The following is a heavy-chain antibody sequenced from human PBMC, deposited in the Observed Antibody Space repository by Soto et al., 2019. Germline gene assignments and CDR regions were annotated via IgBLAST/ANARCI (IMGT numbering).Heavy chain of an antibody. Sequence: QLQLQESGSGLVKPSQTLSLTCAVSGGSISSGGYSWSWIRQPPGKGLEWIGYIYDSGSTYYNPSLKSRVTISVDRSNNQFSLKLSSVTAADTAVYYCARAHYGDYGYGMDVWGQGTTVTVSS. CDR2: IYDSGST. J-gene: IGHJ6*02. CDR1: GGSISSGGYS. V-gene: IGHV4-30-2*01. CDR3: ARAHYGDYGYGMDV. D-gene: IGHD4-17*01.